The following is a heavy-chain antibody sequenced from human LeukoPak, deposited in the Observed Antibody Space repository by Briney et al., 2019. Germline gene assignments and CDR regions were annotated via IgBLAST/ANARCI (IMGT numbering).Heavy chain of an antibody. CDR2: IYGGGST. D-gene: IGHD2-2*02. CDR1: GFTVSSNY. J-gene: IGHJ3*02. CDR3: ARGGEYCSSTSCYRDNAFDI. Sequence: PGGSLRLSCAAPGFTVSSNYMSWVRQAPGKGLEWVSVIYGGGSTYYADSVKGRFTISRDNSKNTLYLQMNSLRAEDTAVYYCARGGEYCSSTSCYRDNAFDIWGQGTMVTVSS. V-gene: IGHV3-53*01.